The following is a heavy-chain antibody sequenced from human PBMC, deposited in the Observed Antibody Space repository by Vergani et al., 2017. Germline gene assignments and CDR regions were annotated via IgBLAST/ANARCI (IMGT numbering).Heavy chain of an antibody. D-gene: IGHD3-10*01. CDR3: ASHRGSGGLFPSSYFYGMGV. CDR2: IHHSGDT. Sequence: QVQLQESGPGLVKPSETLTLTCDVSDSSIMTNPYWGWFRPSAGKGLEWIWCIHHSGDTHYSSSLKSRVSISIVSSSKFSLRLTSVTAADPAIYYFASHRGSGGLFPSSYFYGMGVRGHGTTLTLSP. V-gene: IGHV4-38-2*01. J-gene: IGHJ6*01. CDR1: DSSIMTNPY.